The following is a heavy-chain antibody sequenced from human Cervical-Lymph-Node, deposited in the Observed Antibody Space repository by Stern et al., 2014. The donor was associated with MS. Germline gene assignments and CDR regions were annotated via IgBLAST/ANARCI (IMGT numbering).Heavy chain of an antibody. Sequence: VQLGQSGAEVKKPGESLKISCKGSGYSFTANWIAWVRQMPGKGLEWMGIIYPCDSDTRNSPSIQGQVTISADKSISTAYLQWSSLKASDTAMYYCARDYGDYAFDYWGQGTLVTVSS. J-gene: IGHJ4*02. D-gene: IGHD4-17*01. CDR3: ARDYGDYAFDY. CDR1: GYSFTANW. V-gene: IGHV5-51*01. CDR2: IYPCDSDT.